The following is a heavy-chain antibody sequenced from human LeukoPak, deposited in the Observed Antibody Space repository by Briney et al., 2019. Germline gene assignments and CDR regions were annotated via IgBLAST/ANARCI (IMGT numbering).Heavy chain of an antibody. CDR2: IGGSSGST. D-gene: IGHD2-2*01. CDR3: AKGLICSSTSCSSGGYFDL. CDR1: GFTFSSYA. Sequence: GGSLRLSCAASGFTFSSYAMSWVRQAPGKGLEWVSAIGGSSGSTYYADSVKGRFTISRDNSKNTLYLQMNSLRAEDTAVYYCAKGLICSSTSCSSGGYFDLWGRGTLVTVSS. J-gene: IGHJ2*01. V-gene: IGHV3-23*01.